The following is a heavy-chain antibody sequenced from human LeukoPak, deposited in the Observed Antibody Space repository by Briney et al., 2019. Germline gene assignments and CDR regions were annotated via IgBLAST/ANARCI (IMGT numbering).Heavy chain of an antibody. CDR2: INHSGSN. J-gene: IGHJ6*04. V-gene: IGHV4-34*01. CDR3: ARGPEYCSSTSCPDPLYGRDV. CDR1: GGSFSGYY. D-gene: IGHD2-2*01. Sequence: SETLSLTRAVYGGSFSGYYWSWIRQPPGKGLEWIGEINHSGSNNYNASLKSRVTISVDTSKKQFSLMLSSVTAADTAVYYCARGPEYCSSTSCPDPLYGRDVWGKGTTVSVSS.